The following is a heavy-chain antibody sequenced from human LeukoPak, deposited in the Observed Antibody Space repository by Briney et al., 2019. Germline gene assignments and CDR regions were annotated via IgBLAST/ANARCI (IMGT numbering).Heavy chain of an antibody. J-gene: IGHJ4*02. V-gene: IGHV3-23*01. CDR3: AKGTSNRDWTLGS. CDR2: ISRSGSAT. Sequence: GGSLRLSCAASQFTFRTFPMTWVRQAPGKGLEWVSSISRSGSATYYPDSVRGRFTISRDNSQNTLYLQMNGLRADDTAIYYCAKGTSNRDWTLGSWGQGTLVTVSS. D-gene: IGHD2-21*02. CDR1: QFTFRTFP.